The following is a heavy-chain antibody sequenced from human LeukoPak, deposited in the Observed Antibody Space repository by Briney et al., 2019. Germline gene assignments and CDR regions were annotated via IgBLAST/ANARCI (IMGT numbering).Heavy chain of an antibody. J-gene: IGHJ4*02. V-gene: IGHV4-39*07. CDR1: GGSISSSSYY. D-gene: IGHD5-24*01. CDR3: ARINGYNYFALDY. CDR2: IYYSGST. Sequence: SETLSLTCTVSGGSISSSSYYWGWIRRPPGKGLEWIGSIYYSGSTYYNPSLKSRVTISVDTSKNQFSLKLSSVTAADTAVYYCARINGYNYFALDYWGQGTLVTVSS.